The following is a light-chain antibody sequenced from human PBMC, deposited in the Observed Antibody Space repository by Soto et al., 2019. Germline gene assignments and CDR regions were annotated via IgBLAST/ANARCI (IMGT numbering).Light chain of an antibody. V-gene: IGLV1-40*01. CDR3: QSHDSSLSGRV. J-gene: IGLJ3*02. CDR2: GNS. Sequence: QSVLTQPPSVSGAPGQRVTISCTGSSSNIGAGYDVHWYRQLPGTAPKLLIYGNSNRPSGVPDRFSGSKSGTSASLAITGLQAEDEADYYCQSHDSSLSGRVFGGGTKLTVL. CDR1: SSNIGAGYD.